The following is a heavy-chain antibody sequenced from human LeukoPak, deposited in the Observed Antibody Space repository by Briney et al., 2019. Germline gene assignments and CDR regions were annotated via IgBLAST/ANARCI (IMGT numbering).Heavy chain of an antibody. CDR3: ARAGQRDAFDI. CDR1: SGSISPFY. V-gene: IGHV4-59*01. Sequence: PSGTLSLTCIVSSGSISPFYWSWVRQPPGKGLEWIGYIYYTGLVNYNPSLKSRVTISVDTSKNQFSLKLSSVTAADTAVYYCARAGQRDAFDIWGQGTMVTVSS. CDR2: IYYTGLV. J-gene: IGHJ3*02.